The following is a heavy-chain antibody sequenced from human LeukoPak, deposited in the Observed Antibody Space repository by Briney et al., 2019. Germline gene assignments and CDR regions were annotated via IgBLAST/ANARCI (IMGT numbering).Heavy chain of an antibody. D-gene: IGHD3-16*01. CDR1: GISIGDYA. Sequence: GGSLRLSCTASGISIGDYAMSWCRQAPGKGLEWVSLIRSKAYGGTTEYAASVEGRFTISRDDSKSIAYLQMNSLKTEDTAVYYCTKSRFYDYVWGGSWGQGTLVTVSS. V-gene: IGHV3-49*03. CDR3: TKSRFYDYVWGGS. J-gene: IGHJ5*02. CDR2: IRSKAYGGTT.